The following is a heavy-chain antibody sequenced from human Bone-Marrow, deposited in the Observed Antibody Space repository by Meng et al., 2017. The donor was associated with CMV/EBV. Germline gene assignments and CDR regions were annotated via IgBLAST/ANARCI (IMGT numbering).Heavy chain of an antibody. CDR2: IYYSGST. D-gene: IGHD5-24*01. CDR1: GGSIKAYY. V-gene: IGHV4-59*01. CDR3: ARGMATIPT. Sequence: SETLSLTCSVSGGSIKAYYWTWIRQPPGKGLEWIGYIYYSGSTNYNPSLKSRVTISVDTSKNQFSLKLSSVTAADTAVYYCARGMATIPTWGQGTLITVSS. J-gene: IGHJ5*02.